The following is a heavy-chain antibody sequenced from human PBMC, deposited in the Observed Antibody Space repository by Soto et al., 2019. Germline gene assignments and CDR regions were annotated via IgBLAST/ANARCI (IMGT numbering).Heavy chain of an antibody. CDR2: INPGGSEK. CDR3: ASLGRHG. V-gene: IGHV3-7*01. J-gene: IGHJ6*02. D-gene: IGHD3-16*01. CDR1: GFSFSDSW. Sequence: GGSLRLSCVASGFSFSDSWMDWVRQAPGKGPEWVANINPGGSEKNYVDSVKGRFTISRDNAKNSLFLRMNNLRAEDTGVYYCASLGRHGWGQGTTVTVSS.